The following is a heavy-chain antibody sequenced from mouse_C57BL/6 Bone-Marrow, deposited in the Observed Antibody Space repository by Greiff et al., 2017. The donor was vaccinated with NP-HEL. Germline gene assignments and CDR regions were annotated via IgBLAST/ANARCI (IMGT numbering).Heavy chain of an antibody. J-gene: IGHJ2*01. Sequence: EVQLQQSGAELVRPGASVKLSCTASGFNIKDDYMHWVKQRPEQGLEWIGWIDPENGDTEYASKFQGKATITADTSSNTAYLQLSSLTSEDTAFYYCTTGGWLLRDYWGQGTTLTVSS. D-gene: IGHD2-3*01. CDR2: IDPENGDT. CDR3: TTGGWLLRDY. V-gene: IGHV14-4*01. CDR1: GFNIKDDY.